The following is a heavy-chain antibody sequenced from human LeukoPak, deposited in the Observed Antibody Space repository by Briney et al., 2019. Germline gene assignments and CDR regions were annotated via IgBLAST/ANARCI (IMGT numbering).Heavy chain of an antibody. CDR2: IYYSGST. CDR3: ARDQLAVAEEYYYYYMDV. Sequence: PSETLSLTCTVSGGSISSSSYYWGWIRQPPGKGLEWIGSIYYSGSTYYNPSLKSRVTISVDTSKNQFSLKLSSVTAADTAVYYCARDQLAVAEEYYYYYMDVWGKGTTVTVSS. D-gene: IGHD6-19*01. J-gene: IGHJ6*03. V-gene: IGHV4-39*07. CDR1: GGSISSSSYY.